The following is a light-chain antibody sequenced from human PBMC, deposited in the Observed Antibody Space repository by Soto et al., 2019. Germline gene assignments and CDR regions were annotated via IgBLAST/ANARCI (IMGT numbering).Light chain of an antibody. J-gene: IGKJ2*02. CDR1: QSVSSY. V-gene: IGKV3-15*01. CDR2: GAS. CDR3: QQYNNWPPCT. Sequence: DIVMTQSPSTLSVSPGERATIACRASQSVSSYLAWYQQKPGQAPRLLIYGASTWATGIPARFSGSGSGTEFTLTISSLQSEDFAVYYCQQYNNWPPCTFGQGTKLEIK.